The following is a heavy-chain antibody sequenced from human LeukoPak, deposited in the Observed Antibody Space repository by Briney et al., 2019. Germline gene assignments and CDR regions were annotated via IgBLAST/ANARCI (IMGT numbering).Heavy chain of an antibody. V-gene: IGHV4-4*07. D-gene: IGHD1-26*01. CDR2: IYTSGST. Sequence: SETLSLTCTVSGGSISSHYWSWIRQPPGKGLEWIGRIYTSGSTNYNPSLKSRVTMSVDTSQKEVSLTLSSMTAADTAVYFCARGSGSYRPLYFFDYWGQGTLVTVSS. J-gene: IGHJ4*02. CDR1: GGSISSHY. CDR3: ARGSGSYRPLYFFDY.